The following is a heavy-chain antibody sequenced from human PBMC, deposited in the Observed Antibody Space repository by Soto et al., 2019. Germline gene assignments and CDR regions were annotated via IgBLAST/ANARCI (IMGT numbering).Heavy chain of an antibody. J-gene: IGHJ6*02. CDR1: GYTFTSYG. Sequence: ASLKVSCKASGYTFTSYGISWVRQAPGQGLEWMGWISAYNGNTNYAQKLQGRVTMTTDTSTSTAYMELRSLRSDDTAVYYCAAKNSSGSGSYQVGYYYGMDVWGQGTTVTVS. V-gene: IGHV1-18*01. CDR2: ISAYNGNT. D-gene: IGHD6-19*01. CDR3: AAKNSSGSGSYQVGYYYGMDV.